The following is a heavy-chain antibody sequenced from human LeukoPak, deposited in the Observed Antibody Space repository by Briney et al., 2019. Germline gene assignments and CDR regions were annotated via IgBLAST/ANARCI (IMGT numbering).Heavy chain of an antibody. CDR3: ARQAPYYYDSSGYYYN. V-gene: IGHV1-18*01. CDR2: ISAYNGNT. D-gene: IGHD3-22*01. J-gene: IGHJ4*02. Sequence: ASVKVSCKASGYTFTSYGIGWVRQAPGQGLEWMGWISAYNGNTNYAQKLQGRVTMTTDTSTSTAYMELRSLRSDDTAVYYCARQAPYYYDSSGYYYNWGQGTLVTVSS. CDR1: GYTFTSYG.